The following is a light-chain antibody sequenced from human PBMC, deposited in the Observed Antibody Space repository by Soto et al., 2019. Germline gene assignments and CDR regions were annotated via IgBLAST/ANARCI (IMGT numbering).Light chain of an antibody. CDR2: DAS. Sequence: DIQMTQSPSTLSASPGDRVTITCLASQSISSWLAWYQQKPGKAPKLLIYDASSLESGVPSRFSGSGSGTEFTLTISSLQTDDFASYYCQQYDSYSWTFGQGTKVDIK. CDR3: QQYDSYSWT. J-gene: IGKJ1*01. V-gene: IGKV1-5*01. CDR1: QSISSW.